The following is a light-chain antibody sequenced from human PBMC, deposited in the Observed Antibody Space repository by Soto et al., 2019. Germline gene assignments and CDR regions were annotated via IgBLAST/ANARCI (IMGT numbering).Light chain of an antibody. CDR3: QQYAGSPRT. V-gene: IGKV3-20*01. Sequence: IVLTQYPSALSLSPGERGTVYCRPIQNLVKFYLSCFQQKSGQAPRLLIYGASRRATGIPDRFTGSGSGTDFTIIINRVEPEDFAVYFCQQYAGSPRTFGKGNKVDIK. CDR2: GAS. J-gene: IGKJ1*01. CDR1: QNLVKFY.